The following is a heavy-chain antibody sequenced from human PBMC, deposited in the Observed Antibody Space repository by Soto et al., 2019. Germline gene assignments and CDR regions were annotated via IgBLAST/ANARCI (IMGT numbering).Heavy chain of an antibody. CDR1: GYTFTGYY. V-gene: IGHV1-2*02. CDR3: ASGLAAAGTWYFDI. CDR2: INPNSGGT. D-gene: IGHD6-13*01. J-gene: IGHJ2*01. Sequence: ASVKVSCKASGYTFTGYYMHWVRQAPGQGLEWMGWINPNSGGTNYAQKFQGRVTMTRDTSVSTAYMELSRLRSDDTAVCYCASGLAAAGTWYFDIWGRGTLVTVSS.